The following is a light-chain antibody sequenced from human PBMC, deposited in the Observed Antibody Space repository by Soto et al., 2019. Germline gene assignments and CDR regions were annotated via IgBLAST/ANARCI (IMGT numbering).Light chain of an antibody. V-gene: IGLV2-14*01. CDR3: SSYTSSSTLVYV. Sequence: QSALTQPASVSGSPGQSIAISCTGTSSDIGAYNYVSWYQQHPGKAPKLLLSEVSNRPSGVSDRFSGSKSGNTASLTISGLQAEDEADYYCSSYTSSSTLVYVFGTGTKITV. J-gene: IGLJ1*01. CDR1: SSDIGAYNY. CDR2: EVS.